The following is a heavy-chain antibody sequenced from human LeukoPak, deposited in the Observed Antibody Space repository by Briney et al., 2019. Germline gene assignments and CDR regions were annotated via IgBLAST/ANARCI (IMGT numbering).Heavy chain of an antibody. CDR2: NNWNVGST. Sequence: GESLTLSCAVSGFTFSSYGMSWVRQAPAKGLAWVSGNNWNVGSTGYADSVKGRFTISRDNDKNSLYLQMNSLRAEDTALYYCARDGGYNWNDGPGDYWGQGTLVTVSS. V-gene: IGHV3-20*04. CDR3: ARDGGYNWNDGPGDY. D-gene: IGHD1-20*01. J-gene: IGHJ4*02. CDR1: GFTFSSYG.